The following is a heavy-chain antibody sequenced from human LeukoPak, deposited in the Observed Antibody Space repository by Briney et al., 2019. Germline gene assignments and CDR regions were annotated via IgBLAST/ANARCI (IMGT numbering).Heavy chain of an antibody. V-gene: IGHV4-59*01. CDR3: ARVTTWLPFDY. CDR2: IYYSGST. J-gene: IGHJ4*02. D-gene: IGHD5-24*01. CDR1: GGSINSYY. Sequence: PSETLSLTCTVSGGSINSYYWSWIRQPPGKGLEWIGYIYYSGSTNYNPSLKSRVTISVDTSKKQFSLMLSSVTAADTAVYYCARVTTWLPFDYWGQGTLVTVSS.